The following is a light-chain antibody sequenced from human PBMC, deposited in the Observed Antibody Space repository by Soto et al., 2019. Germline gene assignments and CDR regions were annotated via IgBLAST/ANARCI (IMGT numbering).Light chain of an antibody. CDR2: ATS. CDR3: QLYGTSPL. CDR1: QTVSSTY. J-gene: IGKJ3*01. Sequence: EIVLTQSPVTLSLSPGESATLSCRASQTVSSTYLTWYQQRPGQAPRLLIYATSTRSTDVPDRFSGSGSGTDFTLTISGLEPEDFVMYYCQLYGTSPLFGPGTKVDVK. V-gene: IGKV3-20*01.